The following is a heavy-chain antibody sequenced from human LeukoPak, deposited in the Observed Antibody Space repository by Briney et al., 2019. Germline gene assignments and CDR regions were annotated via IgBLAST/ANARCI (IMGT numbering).Heavy chain of an antibody. D-gene: IGHD6-19*01. CDR3: AREGLSSSGWVDY. CDR1: GYTFTGYY. J-gene: IGHJ4*02. V-gene: IGHV1-2*02. CDR2: INPNSGGT. Sequence: ASVKVSCKASGYTFTGYYMHWVRQAPGQGLEWMGWINPNSGGTNYAQKFQGRVTMTRDMSTSTVYMELSSLRSEDTAVYYCAREGLSSSGWVDYWGQGTLVTVSS.